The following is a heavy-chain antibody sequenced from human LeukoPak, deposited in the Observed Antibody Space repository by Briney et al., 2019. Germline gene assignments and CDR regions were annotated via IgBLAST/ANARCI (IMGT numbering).Heavy chain of an antibody. CDR1: GYTFTSYD. J-gene: IGHJ4*02. V-gene: IGHV1-8*01. CDR2: MNPNSGNT. CDR3: ARDGSSSFDY. D-gene: IGHD1-1*01. Sequence: ASVKVSCKASGYTFTSYDINWVRQATGQGLEWMGWMNPNSGNTGYAQKFQGRVTMTRNTSIGTAYMELSRLRSDDTAVYYCARDGSSSFDYWGQGTLVTVSS.